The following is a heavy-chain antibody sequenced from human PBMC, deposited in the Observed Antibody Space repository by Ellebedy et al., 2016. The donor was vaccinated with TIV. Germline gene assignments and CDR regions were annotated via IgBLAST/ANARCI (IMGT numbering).Heavy chain of an antibody. V-gene: IGHV3-30*18. D-gene: IGHD1-26*01. CDR3: AKGEVGATTHDAFDI. CDR1: GFTFSSYG. CDR2: ISYDGSNK. Sequence: GESLKISCAASGFTFSSYGMHWVRQAPGKGLEWVAVISYDGSNKYYADSVKGRFTISRDNYKNTLYLQMNSLRAEDTAVYYCAKGEVGATTHDAFDIWGQGTMVTVSS. J-gene: IGHJ3*02.